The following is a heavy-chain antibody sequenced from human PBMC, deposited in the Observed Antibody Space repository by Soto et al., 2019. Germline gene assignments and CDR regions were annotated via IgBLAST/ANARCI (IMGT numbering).Heavy chain of an antibody. Sequence: QVQLVQSGAEVKKPGSSVKVSCKASGCTFSSYAISWVRQAPGQGLEWMGGIIPIFGTANYAQKFQGRVTITADESTSTAYMELSSLRSEDTAVYYCARSVIAVAGTGGVWFDHWGQGTLVTVSS. D-gene: IGHD6-19*01. CDR3: ARSVIAVAGTGGVWFDH. J-gene: IGHJ5*02. CDR2: IIPIFGTA. CDR1: GCTFSSYA. V-gene: IGHV1-69*01.